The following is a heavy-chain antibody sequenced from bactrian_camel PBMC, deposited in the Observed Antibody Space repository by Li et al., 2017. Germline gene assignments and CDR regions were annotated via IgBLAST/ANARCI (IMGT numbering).Heavy chain of an antibody. Sequence: VQLVESGGGLVQPGGSLRLSCASSGFTFDDYAMGWIRQAPGKGLEWVSHINNDGGMAYSADSVKGRFTISKNSAKNTVFLQMNSLKPEDTAVYYCVRDGPISFLGDYSLAYWGQGTQVTVS. CDR3: VRDGPISFLGDYSLAY. CDR1: GFTFDDYA. D-gene: IGHD4*01. V-gene: IGHV3S36*01. J-gene: IGHJ4*01. CDR2: INNDGGMA.